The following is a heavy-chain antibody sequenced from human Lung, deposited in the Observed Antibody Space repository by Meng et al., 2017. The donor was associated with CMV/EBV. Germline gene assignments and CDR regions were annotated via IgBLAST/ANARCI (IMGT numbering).Heavy chain of an antibody. CDR3: ASFPPPGKQWLVTDY. D-gene: IGHD6-19*01. J-gene: IGHJ4*02. CDR1: GGSISSRNW. CDR2: IYHSGST. V-gene: IGHV4-4*02. Sequence: QGQRQESGPGLVEPSGTLSLACRVYGGSISSRNWWSWIRQPPGKGLEWIGEIYHSGSTNYNPSLKSRVTISVDKSKNQFSLKLSSVTAADTAVYYCASFPPPGKQWLVTDYWGQGTLVTVSS.